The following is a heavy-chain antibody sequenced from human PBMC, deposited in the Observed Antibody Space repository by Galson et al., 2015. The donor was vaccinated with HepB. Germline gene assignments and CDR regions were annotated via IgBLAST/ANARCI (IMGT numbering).Heavy chain of an antibody. CDR2: IYWNDDK. CDR1: GFSLSTSGVG. V-gene: IGHV2-5*01. Sequence: PALVKPTQTLTLTCTFSGFSLSTSGVGVGWIRQPPGKALEWPALIYWNDDKRYSPSLKSRLTITKDTSKNQVVLTMTNMDPVDTATYYCAHRTRYDISGWGSYNWFDPWGQGTLVTVSS. J-gene: IGHJ5*02. D-gene: IGHD3-22*01. CDR3: AHRTRYDISGWGSYNWFDP.